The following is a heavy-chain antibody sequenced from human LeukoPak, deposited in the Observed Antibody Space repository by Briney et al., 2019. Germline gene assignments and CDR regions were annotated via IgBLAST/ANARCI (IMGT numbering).Heavy chain of an antibody. CDR1: XXTXXSYY. CDR3: ARDFGSSSDTLGWFDP. D-gene: IGHD6-13*01. J-gene: IGHJ5*02. Sequence: SVXXSXXASXXTXXSYYXHXXRQAPGQGLEWMGXINPSGGSTSYAQKFQGRVTMTRDTSTSTVYMELSSLRSEDTAVYYCARDFGSSSDTLGWFDPWGQGTLVTVSS. V-gene: IGHV1-46*01. CDR2: INPSGGST.